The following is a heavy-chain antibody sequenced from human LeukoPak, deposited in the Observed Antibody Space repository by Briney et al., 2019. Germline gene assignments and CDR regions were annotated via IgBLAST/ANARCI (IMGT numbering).Heavy chain of an antibody. CDR2: ISSSSSYI. CDR3: ARMVPAAPSYFDY. V-gene: IGHV3-21*01. J-gene: IGHJ4*02. D-gene: IGHD2-2*01. CDR1: GFTFSSYS. Sequence: GGSLRLPCAASGFTFSSYSMNWVRQAPGKGLEWVSSISSSSSYIYYADSVKGRFTISRDNAKNSLYLQMNSLRAEDTAVYYCARMVPAAPSYFDYWGQGTLVTVSS.